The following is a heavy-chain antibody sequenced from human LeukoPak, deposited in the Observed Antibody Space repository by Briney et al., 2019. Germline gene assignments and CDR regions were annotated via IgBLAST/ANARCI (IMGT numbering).Heavy chain of an antibody. Sequence: GGSLRLSCAASRFTFSSYGMHWVRQAPGKGLEWVAVISYDGSNKYYADSVKGRFTISRDNSKNTLYLQMNSLRAEDTAVYYCAKLPLSSSWYDPKYSMDVWGKGTTVTVSS. CDR2: ISYDGSNK. CDR1: RFTFSSYG. D-gene: IGHD6-13*01. V-gene: IGHV3-30*18. CDR3: AKLPLSSSWYDPKYSMDV. J-gene: IGHJ6*03.